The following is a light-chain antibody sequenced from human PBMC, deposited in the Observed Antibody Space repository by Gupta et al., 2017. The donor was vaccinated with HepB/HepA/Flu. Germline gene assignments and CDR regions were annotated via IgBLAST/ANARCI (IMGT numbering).Light chain of an antibody. CDR1: QPVGNIY. CDR2: GAS. Sequence: EIVLPQSPGTLSLSPGERATLSCRASQPVGNIYVAWYQQKPGQAPRLLIYGASSRAAGIPDRFSGSGSGTDFSLTINRLEPEDFAVYYCQQWANSGWTLGQGTKVEIK. J-gene: IGKJ1*01. CDR3: QQWANSGWT. V-gene: IGKV3-20*01.